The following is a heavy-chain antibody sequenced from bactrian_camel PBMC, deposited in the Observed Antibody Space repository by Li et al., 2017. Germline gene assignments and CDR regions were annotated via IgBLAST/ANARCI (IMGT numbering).Heavy chain of an antibody. D-gene: IGHD1*01. CDR3: AADLELYCKNGYDHWRYNY. V-gene: IGHV3S54*01. Sequence: HVQLVESGGGSVQTGGSLSLSCVVSPDYIIRTKCMGWIRQVPGMAREAVAAIYTGRTRPLYADFVMGRFTISHDNAKNILYLQMNSLKPEDSAMYYCAADLELYCKNGYDHWRYNYWGHGTQVTVS. J-gene: IGHJ4*01. CDR1: PDYIIRTKC. CDR2: IYTGRTRP.